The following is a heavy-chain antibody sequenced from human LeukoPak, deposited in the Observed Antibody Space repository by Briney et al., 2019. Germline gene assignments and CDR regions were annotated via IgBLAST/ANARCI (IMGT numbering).Heavy chain of an antibody. V-gene: IGHV5-51*01. CDR3: ARLAGYYDSSGYYY. Sequence: GASLQISCTGSGTIFTSYRNGWVRALGGKGLEWMGIIYPGGSDTRYSPSVQGQVTISADKSISTAYLQWSSLKASDTAMYYCARLAGYYDSSGYYYWGQGTLVTVSS. J-gene: IGHJ4*02. D-gene: IGHD3-22*01. CDR2: IYPGGSDT. CDR1: GTIFTSYR.